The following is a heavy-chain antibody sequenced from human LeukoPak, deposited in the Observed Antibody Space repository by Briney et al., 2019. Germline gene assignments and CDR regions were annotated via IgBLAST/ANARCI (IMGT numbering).Heavy chain of an antibody. V-gene: IGHV4-39*07. CDR2: IYYSGST. Sequence: SETLSLTCTVSGGSISSSSYYWGWIRQPPGKGLEWIGSIYYSGSTYYNPSLKSRVTISVDKSKNQFSLKLSSVTAADTAVYYCARRTPWEPGRFDYWGQGTLVTVSS. CDR1: GGSISSSSYY. CDR3: ARRTPWEPGRFDY. D-gene: IGHD1-26*01. J-gene: IGHJ4*02.